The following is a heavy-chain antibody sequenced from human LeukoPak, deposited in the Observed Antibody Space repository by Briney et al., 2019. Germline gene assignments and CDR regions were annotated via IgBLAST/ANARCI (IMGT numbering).Heavy chain of an antibody. CDR2: IIPIFGTA. J-gene: IGHJ4*02. V-gene: IGHV1-69*13. Sequence: SVKVSCKASGCTFSSYAISWVRQAPGQGLEWMGGIIPIFGTANYAQKFQGRVTITADESTSTAYMELSSLRSEDTAVYYCAAGGRDTAMVAIDYWGQGTLVTVSS. CDR1: GCTFSSYA. CDR3: AAGGRDTAMVAIDY. D-gene: IGHD5-18*01.